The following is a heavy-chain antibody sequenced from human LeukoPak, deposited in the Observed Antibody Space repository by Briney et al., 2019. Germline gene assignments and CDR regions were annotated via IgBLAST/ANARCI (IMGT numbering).Heavy chain of an antibody. CDR3: ARGVYIAAAQYGY. CDR2: IYYSGTT. D-gene: IGHD6-13*01. CDR1: GGSTSSYY. V-gene: IGHV4-59*01. J-gene: IGHJ4*02. Sequence: PSVTLSLTCTVSGGSTSSYYWSWIRQPPGKGLEWIGYIYYSGTTNYNPSLKSRVTISVDTSKNQFSLKLSSVTAADTAVYYCARGVYIAAAQYGYWGQGTLVTVSS.